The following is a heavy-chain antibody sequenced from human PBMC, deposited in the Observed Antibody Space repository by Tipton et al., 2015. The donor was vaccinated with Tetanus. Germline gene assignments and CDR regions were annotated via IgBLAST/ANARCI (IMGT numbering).Heavy chain of an antibody. Sequence: SLRLSCAASGFTFSSYATSWVRQAPGKGLEWVSTISGSGGSTYDAVSVKGRFTISRDNSKNTLYLQMNSLRAEDTAVYYCTKGLLGYCIDGVCHNWFDPWGQGTLVTVSS. CDR2: ISGSGGST. D-gene: IGHD2-8*01. V-gene: IGHV3-23*01. CDR3: TKGLLGYCIDGVCHNWFDP. CDR1: GFTFSSYA. J-gene: IGHJ5*02.